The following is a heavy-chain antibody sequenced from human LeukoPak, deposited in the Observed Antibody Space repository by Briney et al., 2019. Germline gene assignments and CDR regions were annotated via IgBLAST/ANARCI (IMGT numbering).Heavy chain of an antibody. V-gene: IGHV1-18*01. CDR1: GYTFTSYG. D-gene: IGHD6-13*01. J-gene: IGHJ5*02. CDR3: ARVDPQAQQTNSAWFDP. CDR2: ISAYNGNT. Sequence: GASVKVSCKASGYTFTSYGISWVRQPPGQGLEWMGWISAYNGNTNYAQKLQGRVTMTTDTSTSTAYMELRSLRSDDTAVYYCARVDPQAQQTNSAWFDPWGQGTLVTVSS.